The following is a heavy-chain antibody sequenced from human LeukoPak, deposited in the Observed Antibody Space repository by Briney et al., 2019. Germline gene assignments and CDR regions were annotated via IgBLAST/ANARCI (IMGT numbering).Heavy chain of an antibody. V-gene: IGHV4-34*01. J-gene: IGHJ4*02. D-gene: IGHD6-13*01. CDR1: GFTFSSYW. CDR3: ARARSYSSSWYVY. CDR2: INHSGGT. Sequence: GSLRLSCAASGFTFSSYWMSWVRQAPGKGLEWIGEINHSGGTNYNPSLKSRVTISVDTSKNQFSLKLSSVTAADTAVYYCARARSYSSSWYVYWGQGTLVTVSS.